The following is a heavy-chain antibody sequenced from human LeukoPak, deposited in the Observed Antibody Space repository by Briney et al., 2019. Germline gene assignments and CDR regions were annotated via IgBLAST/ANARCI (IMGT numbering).Heavy chain of an antibody. CDR3: ARLVHWFDP. J-gene: IGHJ5*02. Sequence: SETLSLTCAVYGGSFSGYYWSWIRQHPGKGLEWIGEINHSGSTNYNPSLKSRVTISVDTSKNQFSLKLSSVTAADTAVYYCARLVHWFDPWGQGTLVTVSS. V-gene: IGHV4-34*01. CDR2: INHSGST. D-gene: IGHD3-10*01. CDR1: GGSFSGYY.